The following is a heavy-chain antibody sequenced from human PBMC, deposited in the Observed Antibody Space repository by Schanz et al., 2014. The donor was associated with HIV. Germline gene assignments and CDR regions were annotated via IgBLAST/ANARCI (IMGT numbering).Heavy chain of an antibody. D-gene: IGHD2-21*01. Sequence: ELQLAESGGRLEQPGGSLRLSCAASGFIFSDYSMNWVRQAPGKGLEWVAHMIWNNGIYYADSVKGRFTISRDNAKNTLYLQMNSLRAEDTAMYYCAAGLIRYFFDYWGQGTLVTVSP. CDR3: AAGLIRYFFDY. CDR1: GFIFSDYS. J-gene: IGHJ4*02. V-gene: IGHV3-48*01. CDR2: MIWNNGI.